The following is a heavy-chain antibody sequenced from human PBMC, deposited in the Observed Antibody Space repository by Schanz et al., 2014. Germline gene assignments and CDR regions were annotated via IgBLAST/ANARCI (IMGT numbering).Heavy chain of an antibody. Sequence: QVQLQESGPGLVKPSQTLSLTCTVSGGSVTSGVYYWNWIRQHPGKGLEWIGYIYYSGNTYYNPSLRGRVSMSLDTSKNQFSRKLGSVSAADTAVYYCARVRVGDGYLFEYWGQGTLVTVSS. CDR3: ARVRVGDGYLFEY. CDR1: GGSVTSGVYY. J-gene: IGHJ4*02. CDR2: IYYSGNT. D-gene: IGHD5-12*01. V-gene: IGHV4-31*03.